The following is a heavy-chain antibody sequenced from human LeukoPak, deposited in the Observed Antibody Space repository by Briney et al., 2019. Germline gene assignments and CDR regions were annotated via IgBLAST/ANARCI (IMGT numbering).Heavy chain of an antibody. Sequence: GASLRLSCAASGFTFSSYAMSWVRQAPGKGLEWVSAISGSGGSTYYADSVKGRFTISRDNSKNTLYLQMNSLRAEDTAVYYCAKLYSSEYYFDYWGQGTLATVSS. J-gene: IGHJ4*02. CDR3: AKLYSSEYYFDY. CDR1: GFTFSSYA. D-gene: IGHD6-19*01. V-gene: IGHV3-23*01. CDR2: ISGSGGST.